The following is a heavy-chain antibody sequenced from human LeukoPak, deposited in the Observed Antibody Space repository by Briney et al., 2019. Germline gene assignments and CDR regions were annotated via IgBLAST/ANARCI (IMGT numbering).Heavy chain of an antibody. CDR3: AREDPQTTVPEGLDV. V-gene: IGHV4-59*01. Sequence: SETLSLTCTVSGGSISRYYWSWIRQPPGKGLEWIGYIYFSGATNYNPSLKSRVTISVDTSKNQYSLKLSSVTAADTAVYYCAREDPQTTVPEGLDVWGQGTTVIVSS. CDR1: GGSISRYY. D-gene: IGHD4-17*01. CDR2: IYFSGAT. J-gene: IGHJ6*02.